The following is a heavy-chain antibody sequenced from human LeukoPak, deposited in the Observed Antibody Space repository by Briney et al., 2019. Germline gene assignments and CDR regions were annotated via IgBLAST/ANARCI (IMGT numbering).Heavy chain of an antibody. Sequence: SETLSLTCTVSGGSIGTYYWNWIRQPPGKGLEWIGYIYHSGSTNYNPSLQSRVTISVDTSKNQFSLNLNSVTAADTAVYYCARGGAARLHFQNWGQGTLVTVSS. CDR1: GGSIGTYY. CDR2: IYHSGST. V-gene: IGHV4-59*01. D-gene: IGHD6-6*01. CDR3: ARGGAARLHFQN. J-gene: IGHJ1*01.